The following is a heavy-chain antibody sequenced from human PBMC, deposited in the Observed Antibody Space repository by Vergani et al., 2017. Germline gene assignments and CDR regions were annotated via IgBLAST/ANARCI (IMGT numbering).Heavy chain of an antibody. D-gene: IGHD3/OR15-3a*01. J-gene: IGHJ5*02. CDR3: ARVLLRGLGFDP. CDR1: GFTFSSYW. CDR2: INSDGSST. V-gene: IGHV3-74*01. Sequence: EVQLVESGGGLVQPGGSLRLSCAASGFTFSSYWMHWVRQAPGKGLVWVSRINSDGSSTSYADSVKGRFTISRDNAKNTLYLQMNSLRAEDTALYYCARVLLRGLGFDPWGQGTLVTVSS.